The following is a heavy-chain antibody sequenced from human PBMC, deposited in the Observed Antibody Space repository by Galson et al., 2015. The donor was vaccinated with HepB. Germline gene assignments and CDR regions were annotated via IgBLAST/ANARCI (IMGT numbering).Heavy chain of an antibody. CDR1: GYTFTSYG. V-gene: IGHV1-18*04. Sequence: SVKVSCKASGYTFTSYGISWVRQAPGQGLEWMGWISAYNGNTNYAQKLQGRVTMTTDTSTSTAYMELRSLRSDDTAVYYCARRDGYQGGGLGYYYGMDVWGQGTTVTVSS. J-gene: IGHJ6*02. CDR3: ARRDGYQGGGLGYYYGMDV. CDR2: ISAYNGNT. D-gene: IGHD5-24*01.